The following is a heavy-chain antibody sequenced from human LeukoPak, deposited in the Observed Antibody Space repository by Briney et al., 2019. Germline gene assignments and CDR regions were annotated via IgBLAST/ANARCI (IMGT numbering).Heavy chain of an antibody. Sequence: ASVKVSCKASGYTFTSYGISWVRQAPGQGLEWMGWISAYNGNTNYAQKLQGRVTMTTDTSTSTAYMELRSLRSDDTAVYYCATVGPSSSITSAATRGPNWFDPWGQGTLVTVSS. CDR1: GYTFTSYG. D-gene: IGHD2-15*01. CDR3: ATVGPSSSITSAATRGPNWFDP. J-gene: IGHJ5*02. V-gene: IGHV1-18*01. CDR2: ISAYNGNT.